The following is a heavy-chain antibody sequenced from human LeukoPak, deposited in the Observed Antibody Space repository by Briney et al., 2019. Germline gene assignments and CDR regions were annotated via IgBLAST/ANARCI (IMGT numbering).Heavy chain of an antibody. Sequence: GGTLRLSCAASGFTFSRYGMSWVRQAPGKGLEWVSDISGSGGSTYYADSVKGRFTISRDNSKNTLYLQMNSLRAEDTAVYYCAKLDTAMVLFDYWGQGTLVTVSS. CDR2: ISGSGGST. V-gene: IGHV3-23*01. CDR1: GFTFSRYG. J-gene: IGHJ4*02. D-gene: IGHD5-18*01. CDR3: AKLDTAMVLFDY.